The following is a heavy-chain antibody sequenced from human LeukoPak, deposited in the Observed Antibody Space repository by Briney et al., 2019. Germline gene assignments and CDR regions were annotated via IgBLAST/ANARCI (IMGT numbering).Heavy chain of an antibody. CDR1: GFTFSSYA. V-gene: IGHV3-23*01. D-gene: IGHD6-13*01. CDR3: AKGTYSSSWYHNDYYFDY. Sequence: PGGSLRLFCAASGFTFSSYAMSWVRQAPGKGLEWVSAISGSGGSTYYADSVKGRFTISRDNSKNTLYLQMNSLRAEDTAVYYCAKGTYSSSWYHNDYYFDYWGQGTLVTVSS. CDR2: ISGSGGST. J-gene: IGHJ4*02.